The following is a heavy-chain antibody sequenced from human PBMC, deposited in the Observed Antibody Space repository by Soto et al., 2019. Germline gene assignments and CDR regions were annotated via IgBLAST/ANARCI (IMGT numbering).Heavy chain of an antibody. CDR2: IIPIFGTA. J-gene: IGHJ3*01. CDR3: ARLWNYYDSSALFSA. D-gene: IGHD3-22*01. CDR1: GGTFSSYA. Sequence: SVKVSCKASGGTFSSYAISWVRQAPGQGLEWMGGIIPIFGTANYAQKFQGRVTITADESTSTAYMELSSLRSEDTAVYYCARLWNYYDSSALFSAWGQGTMVTVSS. V-gene: IGHV1-69*13.